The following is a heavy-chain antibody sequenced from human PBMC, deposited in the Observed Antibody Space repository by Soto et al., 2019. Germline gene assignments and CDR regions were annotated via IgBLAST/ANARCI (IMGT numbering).Heavy chain of an antibody. CDR1: GTSISSSYW. CDR3: ATLPPRIVVVLSEFPT. D-gene: IGHD2-21*01. Sequence: QLRQSGPGLVKPSGTLSLTCVVSGTSISSSYWWTWVRQSPGKGLEWIGEIYHTGITKYNPSLKTRVTISVDKSSNQFSLKLTSVTAADTAMYYCATLPPRIVVVLSEFPTWGQGSQVTVSS. V-gene: IGHV4-4*02. J-gene: IGHJ5*02. CDR2: IYHTGIT.